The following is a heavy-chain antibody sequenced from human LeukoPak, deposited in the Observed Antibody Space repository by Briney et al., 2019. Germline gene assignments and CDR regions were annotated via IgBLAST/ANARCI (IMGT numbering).Heavy chain of an antibody. J-gene: IGHJ6*02. CDR1: GGSVSSSGYY. V-gene: IGHV4-39*01. CDR2: IYYSGST. D-gene: IGHD6-19*01. CDR3: GRCIVVAGTGYYYYGMEV. Sequence: SETLSLTCTVPGGSVSSSGYYWGWIRQPPGKGLEWIGSIYYSGSTYYNPSLKSRVTISVDTSKNQFSLKLSSVTAADTAVYYCGRCIVVAGTGYYYYGMEVWGQGTTVTVSS.